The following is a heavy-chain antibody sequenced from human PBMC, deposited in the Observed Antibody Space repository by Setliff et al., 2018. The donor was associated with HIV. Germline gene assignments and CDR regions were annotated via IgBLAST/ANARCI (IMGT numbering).Heavy chain of an antibody. CDR1: GFTFTDYT. CDR2: ISSSGSTI. J-gene: IGHJ6*03. D-gene: IGHD1-20*01. Sequence: PGGSLRLSCAASGFTFTDYTMNWVRQAPGKGLEWVSYISSSGSTIYYADSVKGRFTISRDNAKNTLYLQMNSLRSEDTAVYFCAKSFNSGPTNWNIDVWGTGTTVTVSS. CDR3: AKSFNSGPTNWNIDV. V-gene: IGHV3-48*04.